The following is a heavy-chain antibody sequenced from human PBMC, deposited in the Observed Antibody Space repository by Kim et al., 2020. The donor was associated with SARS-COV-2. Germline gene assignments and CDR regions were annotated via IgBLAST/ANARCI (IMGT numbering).Heavy chain of an antibody. V-gene: IGHV4-34*01. D-gene: IGHD6-6*01. J-gene: IGHJ6*02. Sequence: SETLSLTCAVYGGSFSGYYWSWIRQPPGKGLEWIGEINHSGSTNYNPSLKSRVTISVDTSKNQFSLKLSSVTAADTAVYYCARVGRMAARPAHYYYYYYGMDVWGQGTTVTVSS. CDR1: GGSFSGYY. CDR2: INHSGST. CDR3: ARVGRMAARPAHYYYYYYGMDV.